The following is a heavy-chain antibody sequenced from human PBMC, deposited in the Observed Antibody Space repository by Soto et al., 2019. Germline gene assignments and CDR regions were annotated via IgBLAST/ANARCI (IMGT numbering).Heavy chain of an antibody. CDR1: GFTFSTYA. D-gene: IGHD6-19*01. V-gene: IGHV3-23*01. J-gene: IGHJ4*02. CDR2: ISGSGDDT. CDR3: AKEGSGWHEIDY. Sequence: VQLLESGGGLVQPGGSLRLSCAASGFTFSTYAMNWVRQAPGKGLEWVSTISGSGDDTYYADSVKGRFTISRDNSKNTLYLQMNSLRAEDTAVYCCAKEGSGWHEIDYWGQGTLVTVSS.